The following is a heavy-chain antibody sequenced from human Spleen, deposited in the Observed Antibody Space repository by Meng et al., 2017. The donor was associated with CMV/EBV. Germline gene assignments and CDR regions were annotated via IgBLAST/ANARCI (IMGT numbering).Heavy chain of an antibody. CDR3: ASYCSSSTCYVLRTFDY. V-gene: IGHV3-7*01. D-gene: IGHD2-2*01. CDR1: GFTFSSYA. Sequence: GESLKISCAASGFTFSSYAMTWVRQAPGKGLEWVANIKEDGSEKYYVDSVKGRFTISRDNARNSLYLQMNSLRAEDTAVYYCASYCSSSTCYVLRTFDYWGQGTLVTVSS. J-gene: IGHJ4*02. CDR2: IKEDGSEK.